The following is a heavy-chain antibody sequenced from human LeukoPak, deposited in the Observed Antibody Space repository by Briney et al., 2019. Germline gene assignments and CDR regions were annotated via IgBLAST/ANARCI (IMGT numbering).Heavy chain of an antibody. CDR2: ISCNSGSI. CDR3: PKASSPDTAMVTGPDDTFDY. Sequence: GGALRLSCAASGFTFEEYAMRCGPEAPGGGDGCVSGISCNSGSIGYADSVRGGFTLSRDNAKNSLYLQLNSLRAEDTALYYCPKASSPDTAMVTGPDDTFDYWGQGTLVTVSS. D-gene: IGHD5-18*01. CDR1: GFTFEEYA. J-gene: IGHJ4*02. V-gene: IGHV3-9*01.